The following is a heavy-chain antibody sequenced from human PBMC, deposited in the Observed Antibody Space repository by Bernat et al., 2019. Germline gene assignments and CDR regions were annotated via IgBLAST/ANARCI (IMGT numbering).Heavy chain of an antibody. V-gene: IGHV3-21*01. D-gene: IGHD3-3*01. CDR1: GFTFSSYN. CDR3: AREPTYLGVVM. CDR2: ISSSSSNI. J-gene: IGHJ4*02. Sequence: VQLVESGGGLVKPGGSLRLSCAASGFTFSSYNMNWVRQAPGKGLEWVSFISSSSSNIHYADSVKGRFTIARDNAKNSLYLKMNSLRAEDTAVYYCAREPTYLGVVMWGQGTLVTVSS.